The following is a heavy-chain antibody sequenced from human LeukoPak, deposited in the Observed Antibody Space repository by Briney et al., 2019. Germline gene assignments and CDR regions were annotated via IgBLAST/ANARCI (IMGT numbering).Heavy chain of an antibody. J-gene: IGHJ4*02. V-gene: IGHV3-21*01. D-gene: IGHD4-11*01. CDR3: ARDPGHDTSNYGGLDF. CDR1: GFTFSSYS. Sequence: GGSLRLSCAASGFTFSSYSMNWVRQAPGKGLEWVSSISSSSSYIYYADSVKGRFTISRDNAKNSLYLQMNSLRAEDTAVYYCARDPGHDTSNYGGLDFWGQGTLVTVSS. CDR2: ISSSSSYI.